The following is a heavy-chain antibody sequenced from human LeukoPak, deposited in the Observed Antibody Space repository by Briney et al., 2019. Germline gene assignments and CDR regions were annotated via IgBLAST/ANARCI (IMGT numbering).Heavy chain of an antibody. CDR3: TTFAYYGSLGGLEYFQH. Sequence: GGSLRLSCAASGFTFSNAWMSWVRQAPGKGLEWVGRIKSKTDGGTTDYAAPVKGRFTISRDDSKNTLYLQMNSLKTEDTAVYYCTTFAYYGSLGGLEYFQHWGQGTLVTVSS. CDR2: IKSKTDGGTT. V-gene: IGHV3-15*01. J-gene: IGHJ1*01. D-gene: IGHD3-10*01. CDR1: GFTFSNAW.